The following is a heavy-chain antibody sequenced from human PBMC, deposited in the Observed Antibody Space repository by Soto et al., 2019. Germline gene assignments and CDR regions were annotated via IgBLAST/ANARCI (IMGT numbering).Heavy chain of an antibody. V-gene: IGHV3-30*03. CDR1: GFTFSSDG. D-gene: IGHD6-19*01. J-gene: IGHJ4*02. CDR3: ASATHYSSGWACVY. CDR2: ISYDGSNK. Sequence: PGGSLRVSCAASGFTFSSDGMHWVRQAPGKGLEWVAVISYDGSNKYYADSVKGRFTISRDNSKNTLYLQMNSLRAEDTAVYYCASATHYSSGWACVYWGQGTLVTVSS.